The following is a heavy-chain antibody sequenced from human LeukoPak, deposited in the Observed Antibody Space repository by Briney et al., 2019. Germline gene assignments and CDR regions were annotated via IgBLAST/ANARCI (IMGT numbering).Heavy chain of an antibody. CDR1: GFTFSSYS. CDR2: ISSSSSYI. V-gene: IGHV3-21*01. CDR3: ARDSSSWYLSHWYFDL. D-gene: IGHD6-13*01. Sequence: PGGSLRLSCAASGFTFSSYSMNWVRQAPGKGLEWVSSISSSSSYIYYADSVKGRFTISRDNAKNSLYLQMNSLRAEDTAVYYCARDSSSWYLSHWYFDLWGRGTLVTVSS. J-gene: IGHJ2*01.